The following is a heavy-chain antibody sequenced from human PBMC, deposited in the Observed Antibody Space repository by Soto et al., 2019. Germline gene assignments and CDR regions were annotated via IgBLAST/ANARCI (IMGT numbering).Heavy chain of an antibody. CDR2: VYFTGKT. V-gene: IGHV4-31*03. Sequence: SETLSLTCTVSGASLIVGGFYWTWIRQRPGEGLEWIGYVYFTGKTYYNPSLKSRVTISADTSKDQFSLELRSVTAADTAVYYCAREGSTTANWIDPWGQGTLVTVSS. D-gene: IGHD2-2*01. CDR3: AREGSTTANWIDP. J-gene: IGHJ5*01. CDR1: GASLIVGGFY.